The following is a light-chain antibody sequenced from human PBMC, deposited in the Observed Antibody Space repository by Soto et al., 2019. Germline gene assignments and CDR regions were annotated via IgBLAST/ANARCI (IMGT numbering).Light chain of an antibody. J-gene: IGKJ1*01. V-gene: IGKV1-39*01. CDR3: QQSYTTPTWT. Sequence: DIQMTQSPSSLSASVGDRVTITCRASQRMSSYLNWYQQKPGKAPKLLIYSASSLQSAVPSRFSGSRSGTHFSLSISSLQPEDFATYYCQQSYTTPTWTFGQGTKVEMK. CDR1: QRMSSY. CDR2: SAS.